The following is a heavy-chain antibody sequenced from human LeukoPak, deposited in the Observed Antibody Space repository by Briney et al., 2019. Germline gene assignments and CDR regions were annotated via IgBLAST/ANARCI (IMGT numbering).Heavy chain of an antibody. CDR2: IYYSGST. V-gene: IGHV4-59*01. CDR3: ARVSGYSYGYFDY. D-gene: IGHD5-18*01. CDR1: GFTFSDYY. J-gene: IGHJ4*02. Sequence: LRLSCAASGFTFSDYYMTWIRQAPGKGLEWIGYIYYSGSTNYNPSLKSRVTISVDTSKNQLSLKLSSVTAADTAVYYCARVSGYSYGYFDYWGQGTLVTVSS.